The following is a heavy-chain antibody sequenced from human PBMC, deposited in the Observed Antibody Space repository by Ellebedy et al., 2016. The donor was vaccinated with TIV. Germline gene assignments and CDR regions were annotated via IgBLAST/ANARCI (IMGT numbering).Heavy chain of an antibody. J-gene: IGHJ4*01. CDR2: VFYSGST. D-gene: IGHD6-19*01. CDR1: GGSINSYY. Sequence: SETLSLTCTVSGGSINSYYWSWIRQPPGKGLEWIGYVFYSGSTRYNPSLKSRVTISVDTSRNQFSLKLNSVTGADTAVYYCARTKAVAGTFCFDFWGQGTLVPVSS. CDR3: ARTKAVAGTFCFDF. V-gene: IGHV4-59*01.